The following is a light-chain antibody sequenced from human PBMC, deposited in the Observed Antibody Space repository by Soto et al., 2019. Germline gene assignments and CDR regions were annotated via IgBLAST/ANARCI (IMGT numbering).Light chain of an antibody. CDR3: LSYDGPPSGV. V-gene: IGLV1-40*01. CDR2: GND. CDR1: TSTVGALYD. J-gene: IGLJ1*01. Sequence: QSVLTQPPSVSGAPGQRVTISCTGSTSTVGALYDVHWYQQLPGAAPKLLIYGNDNRPSGVPDRFSGSRSGNSASLVINGLQTEDEANYYCLSYDGPPSGVFGPGTKVTVL.